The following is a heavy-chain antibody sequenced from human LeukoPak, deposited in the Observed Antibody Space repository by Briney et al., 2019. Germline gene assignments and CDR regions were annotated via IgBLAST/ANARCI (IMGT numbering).Heavy chain of an antibody. D-gene: IGHD4-17*01. CDR1: GFTFSSHW. CDR2: IYSGGST. V-gene: IGHV3-66*02. J-gene: IGHJ6*03. CDR3: ASSLYGDYYYYMDV. Sequence: GGSLRLSCVVSGFTFSSHWMSWVRQAPGKGLEWVSVIYSGGSTYYTDSVKGRFTISRDNSQNTLYLQMNSLRAEDTAVYYCASSLYGDYYYYMDVWGKGTTVTVSS.